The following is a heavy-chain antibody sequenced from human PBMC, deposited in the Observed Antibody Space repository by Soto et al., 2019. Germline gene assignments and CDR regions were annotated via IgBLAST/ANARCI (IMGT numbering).Heavy chain of an antibody. CDR2: ISGSGGRT. J-gene: IGHJ6*04. V-gene: IGHV3-23*01. Sequence: VQLLESGGGLVQPGGSLRLSCAASGFIFSSHAMSWVRQAPGKGLEWVSGISGSGGRTFYADSVKGRLSISRDNSQNTLYLQMNSLRAEDTAVYYCAKAACGTECYYRLDVWGKGTTVTVSS. D-gene: IGHD2-15*01. CDR1: GFIFSSHA. CDR3: AKAACGTECYYRLDV.